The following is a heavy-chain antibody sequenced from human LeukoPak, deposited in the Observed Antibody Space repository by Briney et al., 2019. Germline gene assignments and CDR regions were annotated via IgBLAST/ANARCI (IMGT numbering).Heavy chain of an antibody. CDR2: ISDTSGRL. J-gene: IGHJ4*02. D-gene: IGHD6-19*01. V-gene: IGHV3-23*01. Sequence: GGSLRLSCAASGFTFSNYAMTWVRQAPGKGLEWVSTISDTSGRLNHADSVLGRVTVSRDNSKNTLFLQMERLRAEDSVVYYCAKGPSGSSHHYFDYWGQGTLVTVSS. CDR1: GFTFSNYA. CDR3: AKGPSGSSHHYFDY.